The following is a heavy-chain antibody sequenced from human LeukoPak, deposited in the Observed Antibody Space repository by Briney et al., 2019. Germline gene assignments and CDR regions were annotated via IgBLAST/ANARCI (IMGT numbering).Heavy chain of an antibody. CDR3: ARKGPATIADY. CDR1: GGFISSGNW. Sequence: SGTLSLTCAVSGGFISSGNWWGWFRQPPGKGLEWIGEIHRSVGTNYNPSLKSRVAISMDKSKNQFSLDVTSVTAADTAMYYCARKGPATIADYWGRGTLVTVSS. V-gene: IGHV4-4*02. D-gene: IGHD4-11*01. CDR2: IHRSVGT. J-gene: IGHJ4*02.